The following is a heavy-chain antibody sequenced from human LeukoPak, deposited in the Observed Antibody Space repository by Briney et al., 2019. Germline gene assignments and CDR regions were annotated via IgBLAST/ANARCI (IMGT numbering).Heavy chain of an antibody. D-gene: IGHD5-12*01. Sequence: TXXVXGXSISXXXWSWXXQPXGXXXXXXGYIYYSGSTNYNPSLKSRVTISVDTSKNQFSLKLSSVTAADTAVYYCARARGYSGYAYFDYWGQGTQVTVSS. J-gene: IGHJ4*02. CDR1: GXSISXXX. V-gene: IGHV4-59*01. CDR3: ARARGYSGYAYFDY. CDR2: IYYSGST.